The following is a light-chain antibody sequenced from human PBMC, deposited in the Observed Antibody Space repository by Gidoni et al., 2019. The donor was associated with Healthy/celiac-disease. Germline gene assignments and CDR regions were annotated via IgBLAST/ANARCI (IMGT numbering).Light chain of an antibody. CDR1: SSDFGGYNY. CDR2: YVS. V-gene: IGLV2-14*01. Sequence: QSALTQPAYVSGSPGQSITISCTGTSSDFGGYNYVSWYQQHPGKAPKLMIYYVSNRPSGVSNRFSGSKSGNTASLTISGLQAEDEADYYCSSYTSSSTWVFGGGTKLPVL. J-gene: IGLJ3*02. CDR3: SSYTSSSTWV.